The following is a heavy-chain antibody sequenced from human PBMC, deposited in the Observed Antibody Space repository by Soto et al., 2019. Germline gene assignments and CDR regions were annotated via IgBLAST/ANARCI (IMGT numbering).Heavy chain of an antibody. CDR2: INPNSGGT. CDR1: GYTFTGYY. Sequence: ASVKVSCKASGYTFTGYYMHCVRHAPGQGLEWMGWINPNSGGTNYAQKFQGWVTMTRDTSISTAYMELSRLRSDDTAVYYCARESSYGPWTRTYFDYWGKGTLVTVS. J-gene: IGHJ4*02. D-gene: IGHD5-18*01. V-gene: IGHV1-2*04. CDR3: ARESSYGPWTRTYFDY.